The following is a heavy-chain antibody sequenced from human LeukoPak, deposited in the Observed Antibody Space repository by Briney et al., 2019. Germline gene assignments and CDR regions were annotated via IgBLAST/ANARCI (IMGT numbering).Heavy chain of an antibody. CDR3: AREVKQWLVPAGWFDP. CDR2: IYYSGST. D-gene: IGHD6-19*01. V-gene: IGHV4-61*08. Sequence: SGPALVKPTQTLTLTCTFSGFSLSTSGMCVSWIRQPPGKGLEWIGYIYYSGSTNYNPSLKSRVTISVDTSKNQFSLKLSSVTAADTAVYYCAREVKQWLVPAGWFDPWGQGTLVTVSS. J-gene: IGHJ5*02. CDR1: GFSLSTSGMC.